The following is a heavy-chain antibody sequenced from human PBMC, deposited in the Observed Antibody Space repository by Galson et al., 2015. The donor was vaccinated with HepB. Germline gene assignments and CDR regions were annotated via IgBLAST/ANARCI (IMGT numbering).Heavy chain of an antibody. D-gene: IGHD1-26*01. CDR2: INPNTGGT. CDR1: GYTFTGYY. V-gene: IGHV1-2*02. J-gene: IGHJ5*02. CDR3: ARLTRGVGATRRAWFDP. Sequence: SVKVSCKASGYTFTGYYMHWVRQAPGQGLEWMGWINPNTGGTNYAQKFQGRVTMTRDTSISTAYMELSRLRSDDTAVYYCARLTRGVGATRRAWFDPWGQGTLATVSS.